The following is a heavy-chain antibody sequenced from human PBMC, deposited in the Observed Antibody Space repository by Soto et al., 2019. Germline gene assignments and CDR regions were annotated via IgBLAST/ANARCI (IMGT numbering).Heavy chain of an antibody. CDR1: GGSFSSGGDS. J-gene: IGHJ4*02. D-gene: IGHD5-18*01. CDR2: INHSGST. V-gene: IGHV4-30-2*01. Sequence: QLQLQESGSGLVKPSQTLSLACAVSGGSFSSGGDSWNWIRQPPGKGLEWIAYINHSGSTYYNPSLKGRVTISVDGSKNHFSLRLTSVTAADTAVYYCVRGSVSYVNFEYWGQGTLVTVSS. CDR3: VRGSVSYVNFEY.